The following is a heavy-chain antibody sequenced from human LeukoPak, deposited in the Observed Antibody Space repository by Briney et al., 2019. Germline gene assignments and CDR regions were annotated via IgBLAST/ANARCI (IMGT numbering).Heavy chain of an antibody. V-gene: IGHV3-48*03. CDR1: GGSISSSS. J-gene: IGHJ6*03. D-gene: IGHD5-12*01. Sequence: QTSETLSLTCTVSGGSISSSSYYWGWIRQAPGKGLEWVSYIGSTTNSIYYADSVKGRFTISRDNAKKSLHLQMNSLRAEDTAVYYCARDEYSGLYYYMDVWGKGTTVTVSS. CDR3: ARDEYSGLYYYMDV. CDR2: IGSTTNSI.